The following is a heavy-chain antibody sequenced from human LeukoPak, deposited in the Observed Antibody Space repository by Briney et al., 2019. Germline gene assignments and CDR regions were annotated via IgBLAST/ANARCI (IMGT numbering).Heavy chain of an antibody. CDR2: ISGSGGST. Sequence: GGSLRLSCAASGFTFSSYAMSWVCQAPGKGLEWVSAISGSGGSTYYADSVKGRFTISRDNSKNTLYLQMNSLRAEDTAVYYCAKLIAPAYFGYWGQGTLVTVSS. J-gene: IGHJ4*02. V-gene: IGHV3-23*01. CDR3: AKLIAPAYFGY. CDR1: GFTFSSYA. D-gene: IGHD6-13*01.